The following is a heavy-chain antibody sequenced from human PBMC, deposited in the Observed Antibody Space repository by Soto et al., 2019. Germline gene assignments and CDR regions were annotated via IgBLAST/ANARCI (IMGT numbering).Heavy chain of an antibody. CDR2: IHYDGTT. Sequence: QLQLQESGPGLVRPSETLSLTCTVSGGSVSSSSYFWGWIRQSPGKGLEWIGNIHYDGTTYYNASLKSRVTISVDTPKNQFSLKLNSVTAADSAVYSCARGLGYYFDSWGQGNLVTVSS. CDR3: ARGLGYYFDS. D-gene: IGHD5-12*01. J-gene: IGHJ4*02. V-gene: IGHV4-39*01. CDR1: GGSVSSSSYF.